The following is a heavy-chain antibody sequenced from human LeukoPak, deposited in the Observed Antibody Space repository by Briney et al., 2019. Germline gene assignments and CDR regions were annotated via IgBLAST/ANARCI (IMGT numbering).Heavy chain of an antibody. J-gene: IGHJ4*02. CDR2: IYYSGST. CDR1: GGSISSYY. V-gene: IGHV4-59*01. D-gene: IGHD3-3*01. Sequence: SETLSLTCTVSGGSISSYYWSWIWQPPGKGLEWIGYIYYSGSTNYNPSLKSRVTISVDTSKNQFSPKLSSVTAADTAVYYCARDRSRMSGYSDYWGQGTLVTVSS. CDR3: ARDRSRMSGYSDY.